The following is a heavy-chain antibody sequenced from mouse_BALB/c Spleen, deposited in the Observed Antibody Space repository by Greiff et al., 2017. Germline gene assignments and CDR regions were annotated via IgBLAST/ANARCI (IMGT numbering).Heavy chain of an antibody. D-gene: IGHD1-1*02. J-gene: IGHJ4*01. CDR1: GYTFTSYW. CDR2: IYPGDGDT. Sequence: QVQLQQSGAELVRPGASVKLSCKASGYTFTSYWMQWVKQRPGQGLEWIGAIYPGDGDTRYTQKFKGKATLTADKSSSTAYMQLSSVASEDSAVYYCARWCGDHAPMDYWGQGTSVTVSS. V-gene: IGHV1-87*01. CDR3: ARWCGDHAPMDY.